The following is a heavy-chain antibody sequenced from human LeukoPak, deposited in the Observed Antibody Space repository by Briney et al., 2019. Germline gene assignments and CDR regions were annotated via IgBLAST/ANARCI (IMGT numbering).Heavy chain of an antibody. CDR1: GGSPSSSNS. Sequence: PETPSLTCAVSGGSPSSSNSWSWVRRPPGKGLEWIGEIYHSGSTNSTPSLKSRVTISVDKSKNQFSLKLSSVTAADTAVYYGARVPTIIVVVPPRDAFDIWGEGTMVTVSS. D-gene: IGHD3-22*01. J-gene: IGHJ3*02. CDR2: IYHSGST. CDR3: ARVPTIIVVVPPRDAFDI. V-gene: IGHV4-4*03.